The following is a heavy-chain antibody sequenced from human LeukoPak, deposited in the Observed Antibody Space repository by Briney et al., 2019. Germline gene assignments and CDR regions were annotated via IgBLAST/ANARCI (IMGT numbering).Heavy chain of an antibody. V-gene: IGHV3-23*01. CDR2: ISGSGGST. J-gene: IGHJ4*02. CDR1: GITLSNYG. CDR3: AKRGVAIRVILVGFHKEAYYFDS. D-gene: IGHD3-10*01. Sequence: GGSLRLSCAVSGITLSNYGMSWVRQAPGKGLEWVAGISGSGGSTNYADSVKGRFTISRDNPKNTLYLQMNSLRDEDTAVYFCAKRGVAIRVILVGFHKEAYYFDSWGQGALVTVSS.